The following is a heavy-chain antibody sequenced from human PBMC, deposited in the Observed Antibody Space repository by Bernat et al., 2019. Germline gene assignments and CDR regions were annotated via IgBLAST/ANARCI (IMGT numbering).Heavy chain of an antibody. D-gene: IGHD3-16*01. V-gene: IGHV1-3*01. CDR2: INAGNGNT. CDR1: GYTFTSYA. Sequence: VQLVQSGAEVKKPGASVKVSCKASGYTFTSYAMHWVRQAPGQRLEWMGWINAGNGNTTYSQKFQGRVTITRDTSASTAYMELSSLRSEDTAVYYCARGGRVAEHFDYWGQGTLVTVSS. CDR3: ARGGRVAEHFDY. J-gene: IGHJ4*02.